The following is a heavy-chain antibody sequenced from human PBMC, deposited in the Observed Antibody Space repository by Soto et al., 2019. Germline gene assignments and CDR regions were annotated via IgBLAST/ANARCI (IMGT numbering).Heavy chain of an antibody. Sequence: SVKVSCKASGGTFSTFGISWVRQAPGQGLEWMGGIIPFFGTARYSQKFEDRITITADESTNTVYMDLRSLTSEDTAIYYCAKSAPMDAGDKYYYDFWGQGALAPVSS. CDR3: AKSAPMDAGDKYYYDF. V-gene: IGHV1-69*13. CDR2: IIPFFGTA. D-gene: IGHD3-16*01. CDR1: GGTFSTFG. J-gene: IGHJ4*02.